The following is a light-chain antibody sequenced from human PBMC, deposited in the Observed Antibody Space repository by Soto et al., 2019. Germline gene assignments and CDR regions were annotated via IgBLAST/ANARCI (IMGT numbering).Light chain of an antibody. Sequence: ETVMTQSLATLSVSPGERATLSCRASQSVSSNLAWYQQRPGQAPRLLIYGASTRATGIPARFSGSGSGTEFTLTISSLQSEDFAVYYCQQYNNWPITFGQGTKVDIK. CDR2: GAS. CDR3: QQYNNWPIT. V-gene: IGKV3-15*01. J-gene: IGKJ1*01. CDR1: QSVSSN.